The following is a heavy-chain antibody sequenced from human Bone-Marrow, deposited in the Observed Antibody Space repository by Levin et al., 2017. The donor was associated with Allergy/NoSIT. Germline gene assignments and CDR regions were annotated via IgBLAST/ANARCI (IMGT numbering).Heavy chain of an antibody. CDR2: ILYDGSNK. D-gene: IGHD6-13*01. V-gene: IGHV3-30-3*01. CDR3: ARDSLVYYSSSWPGENWFDP. Sequence: LGESLKISCAASGFTFSSYAMHWVRQAPGKGLEWVAVILYDGSNKYYADSVKGRFTISRDNSKNTLYLQMNSLRAEDTAVYYCARDSLVYYSSSWPGENWFDPWGQGTLVTVSS. J-gene: IGHJ5*02. CDR1: GFTFSSYA.